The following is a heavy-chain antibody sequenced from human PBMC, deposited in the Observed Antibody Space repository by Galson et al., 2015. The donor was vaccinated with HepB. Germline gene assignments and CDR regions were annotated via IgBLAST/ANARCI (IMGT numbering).Heavy chain of an antibody. CDR2: INYYGGST. CDR1: GFTFNSYV. D-gene: IGHD7-27*01. CDR3: VKLGTYDGFDI. Sequence: SLRVSCVPSGFTFNSYVLYWVRQAPGRGLDYVAGINYYGGSTYYPDTVQGSFTISRDNSKNALYPQMSSLRAEDTAVYYCVKLGTYDGFDIWGQGTIVTVSS. J-gene: IGHJ3*02. V-gene: IGHV3-64D*06.